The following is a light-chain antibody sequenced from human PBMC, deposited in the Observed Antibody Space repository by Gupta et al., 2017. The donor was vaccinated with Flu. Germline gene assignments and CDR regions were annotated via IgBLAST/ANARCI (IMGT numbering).Light chain of an antibody. Sequence: PSPLSWSPGDSATLSCRASQSVGSSLAWYQQTPGQAPRLLISGASTRATGIPDRFSGGGSGTDFTLTISSLQSEDFAVYYCQQYDRWPRTFGQGTKVEIK. V-gene: IGKV3-15*01. CDR1: QSVGSS. CDR3: QQYDRWPRT. J-gene: IGKJ1*01. CDR2: GAS.